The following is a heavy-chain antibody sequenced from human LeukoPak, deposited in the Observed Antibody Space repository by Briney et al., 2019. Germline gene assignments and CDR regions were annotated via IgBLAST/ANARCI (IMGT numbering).Heavy chain of an antibody. V-gene: IGHV4-34*01. Sequence: SETLSLTCAVYGGSFSGYYWSWIRQPPGKGLEWIGEINHSGSTNYNPSLKSRVTISVDTSKNQFSLKLSSVTAADTAVYYCARGGHYYYDSSGYYFKFHSEEYFQHWGQGTLVTVSS. J-gene: IGHJ1*01. CDR2: INHSGST. CDR1: GGSFSGYY. CDR3: ARGGHYYYDSSGYYFKFHSEEYFQH. D-gene: IGHD3-22*01.